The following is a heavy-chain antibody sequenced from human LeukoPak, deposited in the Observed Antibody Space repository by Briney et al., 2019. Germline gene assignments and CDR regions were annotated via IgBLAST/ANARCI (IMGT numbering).Heavy chain of an antibody. D-gene: IGHD3-10*01. CDR3: ARGGITMVRGVHY. CDR1: GSTFSGYY. V-gene: IGHV1-46*01. CDR2: INPSGGST. J-gene: IGHJ4*02. Sequence: ASVKVSCKPSGSTFSGYYMHWARQAPGQGLEWMGIINPSGGSTSYAQKFQGRVTMTRDTSTSTVYMELSSLRSEDTAVYYCARGGITMVRGVHYWGQGTLVTVSS.